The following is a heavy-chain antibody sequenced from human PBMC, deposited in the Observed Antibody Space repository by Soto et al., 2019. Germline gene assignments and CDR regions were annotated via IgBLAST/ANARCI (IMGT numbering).Heavy chain of an antibody. CDR3: ARHYSSGSRNWFDP. D-gene: IGHD6-19*01. CDR2: IYYSGGT. Sequence: SETLSHTWIVSGGSINSSSYFGVWVRQPPGKVLEWIGSIYYSGGTYYNPSLRSRVTISVDTSKNRFSLKLSSVTAADTAVFYCARHYSSGSRNWFDPWGQGTLVTVSS. CDR1: GGSINSSSYF. V-gene: IGHV4-39*01. J-gene: IGHJ5*02.